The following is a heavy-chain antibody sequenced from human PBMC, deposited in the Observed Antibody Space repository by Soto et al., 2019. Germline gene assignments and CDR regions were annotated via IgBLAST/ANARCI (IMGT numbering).Heavy chain of an antibody. V-gene: IGHV4-59*01. D-gene: IGHD2-21*02. CDR2: MYYSGST. CDR3: ARGSLSTETANALDV. CDR1: GGSISNFY. Sequence: QVQLQESGPGLVKPSETLSLTCTVSGGSISNFYWSWIRQSPGKGLEWIGYGYMYYSGSTYYNPSLESRVTISVDTSKNQISLKLTSVTAEDMALYYCARGSLSTETANALDVWGPGTMVTVSS. J-gene: IGHJ3*01.